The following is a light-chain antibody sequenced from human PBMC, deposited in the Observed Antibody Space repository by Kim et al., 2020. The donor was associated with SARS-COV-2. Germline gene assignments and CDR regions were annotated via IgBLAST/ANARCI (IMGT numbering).Light chain of an antibody. CDR3: QQYDAWPRT. Sequence: EVVMTQSPGTLSVSPGERVTLSCRASQSVTTNLAWYQQKSGQAPRLLIYAASTRATGIPGRFSCSGSGADFTLIISSLQSEDFAVYYCQQYDAWPRTFGQGTKVDIK. V-gene: IGKV3-15*01. CDR2: AAS. J-gene: IGKJ1*01. CDR1: QSVTTN.